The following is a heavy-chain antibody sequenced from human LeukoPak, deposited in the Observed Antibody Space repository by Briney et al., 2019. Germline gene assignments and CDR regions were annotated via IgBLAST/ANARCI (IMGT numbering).Heavy chain of an antibody. CDR1: GGSFSGYY. CDR3: ARWGRGYCSSTSCPPNFDY. V-gene: IGHV4-34*01. Sequence: PSETLSLTCAVYGGSFSGYYWSWIRQPPGKGLEWIGEINHSGNTNYNPSLKSRVTISVDTSKNQFSLKLSSVTAADTAVYYCARWGRGYCSSTSCPPNFDYWGQGTLVTVSS. D-gene: IGHD2-2*01. CDR2: INHSGNT. J-gene: IGHJ4*02.